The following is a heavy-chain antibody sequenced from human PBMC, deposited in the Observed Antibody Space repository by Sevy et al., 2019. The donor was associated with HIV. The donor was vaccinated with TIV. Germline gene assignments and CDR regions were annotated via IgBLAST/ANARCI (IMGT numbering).Heavy chain of an antibody. CDR1: GGSFSGYY. V-gene: IGHV4-34*01. Sequence: SETLSLTCAVYGGSFSGYYWSWIRQPPGKGLEWIGEINHSGSTNYNPSLKSRVTITVDTSKNQFSLKLSSVTAADTAVYYCARGNSSGYYYFDYWGQGTLVTVSS. J-gene: IGHJ4*02. D-gene: IGHD3-22*01. CDR2: INHSGST. CDR3: ARGNSSGYYYFDY.